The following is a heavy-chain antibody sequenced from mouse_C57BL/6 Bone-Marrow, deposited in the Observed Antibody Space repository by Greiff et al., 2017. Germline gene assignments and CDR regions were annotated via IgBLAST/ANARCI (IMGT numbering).Heavy chain of an antibody. Sequence: QVHVKQSEPGLVAPSQSLSITCTVSGFSLTSYGVYWVRQSPGKGLEWLGVIWGVGSTNYNSALKSRLSISKDNSKSQVFLKMNSLQTYDTAMYYCASYYSYYAMDYWGQGTSVTVSS. V-gene: IGHV2-6*01. CDR1: GFSLTSYG. D-gene: IGHD1-1*02. CDR3: ASYYSYYAMDY. CDR2: IWGVGST. J-gene: IGHJ4*01.